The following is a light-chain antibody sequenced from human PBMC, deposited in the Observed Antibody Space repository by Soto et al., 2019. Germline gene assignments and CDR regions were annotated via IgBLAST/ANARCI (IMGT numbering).Light chain of an antibody. V-gene: IGLV3-1*01. CDR1: KLGDKF. CDR3: QAWDSSIGVV. Sequence: SSELTQPPSVSVSPGQTASITCSGDKLGDKFAYWYQQKPGQSPVLVIYQDSKRPSGIPERFSGSNSGNTATLTISGTQAMDEADYYCQAWDSSIGVVFGGGTKLTVL. J-gene: IGLJ2*01. CDR2: QDS.